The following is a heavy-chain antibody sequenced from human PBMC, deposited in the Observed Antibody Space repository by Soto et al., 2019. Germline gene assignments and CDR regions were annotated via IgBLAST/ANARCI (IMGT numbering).Heavy chain of an antibody. CDR3: VKDGGYCSSSTCYSPRNHYFDS. CDR2: IKFDGSEK. V-gene: IGHV3-7*03. J-gene: IGHJ4*02. Sequence: VGSLRLSCEASGFTFSDYWMSWVRQAPGKGPEWVANIKFDGSEKQYVDSVRGRFTISRDNSRNSLFLQMNSLRAGDTAVYYCVKDGGYCSSSTCYSPRNHYFDSWGQGTLVTVSS. D-gene: IGHD2-2*01. CDR1: GFTFSDYW.